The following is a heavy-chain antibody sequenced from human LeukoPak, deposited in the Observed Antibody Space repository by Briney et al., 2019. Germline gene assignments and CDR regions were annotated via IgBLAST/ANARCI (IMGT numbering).Heavy chain of an antibody. CDR2: INPNSGGT. CDR3: ARDYYDSSGYYRGYYYYYMDV. Sequence: ASVKVSCKASGYTFTDYYIHWVRQAPGQGLEWMGWINPNSGGTNYAQKFQGRITMTRDTSTSTVYMELSSLRSEDTAVYYCARDYYDSSGYYRGYYYYYMDVWGKGTTVTISS. D-gene: IGHD3-22*01. J-gene: IGHJ6*03. V-gene: IGHV1-2*02. CDR1: GYTFTDYY.